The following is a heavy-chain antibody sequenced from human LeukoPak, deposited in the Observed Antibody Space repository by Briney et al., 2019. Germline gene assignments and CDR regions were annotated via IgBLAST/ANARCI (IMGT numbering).Heavy chain of an antibody. CDR1: GYSFTNYW. V-gene: IGHV5-51*01. D-gene: IGHD2/OR15-2a*01. CDR3: ARFAYGNGNFPGHY. J-gene: IGHJ4*02. Sequence: GESLKISCKGSGYSFTNYWIGWVRQMPGKGLEWMGIVYPGDSDTRYSPSFQGQATISADKSISTVYLQWSSLKASDTAMYYCARFAYGNGNFPGHYWGRGTLVTVSS. CDR2: VYPGDSDT.